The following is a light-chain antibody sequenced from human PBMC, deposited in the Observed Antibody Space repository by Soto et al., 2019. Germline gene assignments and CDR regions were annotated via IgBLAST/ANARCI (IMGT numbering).Light chain of an antibody. CDR3: QQYNSWPLT. V-gene: IGKV3-15*01. Sequence: EIQLTQSPSSLSASPGERATLTCRASQSINNNLAWYQHKPGKAPKLLIYAASTMATGIPARFSGSGSGTDFTLTISSLQSEDFAIYYCQQYNSWPLTFGGGTKVDIK. J-gene: IGKJ4*01. CDR2: AAS. CDR1: QSINNN.